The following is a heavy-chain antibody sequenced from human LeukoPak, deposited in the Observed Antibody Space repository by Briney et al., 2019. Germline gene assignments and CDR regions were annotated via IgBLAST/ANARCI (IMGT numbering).Heavy chain of an antibody. J-gene: IGHJ4*02. Sequence: GASVKVSCKASGYTFTSYGISWVRQAPGQGLEWMGWISAYYGNTNYAQKLQGRVTMTTDTSTSTAYMELRSLRSDDTAVYYCARDPRTGYYTDFDYWGQGTLVTVSS. V-gene: IGHV1-18*01. CDR2: ISAYYGNT. CDR3: ARDPRTGYYTDFDY. CDR1: GYTFTSYG. D-gene: IGHD3/OR15-3a*01.